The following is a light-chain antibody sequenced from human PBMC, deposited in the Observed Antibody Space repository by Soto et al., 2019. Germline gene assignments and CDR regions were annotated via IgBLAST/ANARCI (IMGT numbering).Light chain of an antibody. CDR2: GAS. CDR3: QQGSNGYT. V-gene: IGKV3D-20*02. CDR1: QSVSGTY. J-gene: IGKJ2*01. Sequence: EIVLTQSPGTLSLSPGERVTLSCRASQSVSGTYLAWYQQKPGQAPRLLISGASSRATGIPDRFSGRGSGTDFTLTISSLEPEDFAVYYCQQGSNGYTFGQGTKLEIK.